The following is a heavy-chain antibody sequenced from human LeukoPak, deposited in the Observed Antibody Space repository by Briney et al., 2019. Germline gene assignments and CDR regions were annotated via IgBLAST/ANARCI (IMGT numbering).Heavy chain of an antibody. V-gene: IGHV4-61*02. CDR3: ARAAAAGLDS. Sequence: SETLSLTCTVSDGSISSGSYYWTWIRQPAGKGLEWIGRISTSGSTNYNPSLKNRVPISADTSKNQFSLKLNSVTAADTAVYYCARAAAAGLDSWGQGTLVTVSS. CDR2: ISTSGST. J-gene: IGHJ4*02. CDR1: DGSISSGSYY. D-gene: IGHD6-13*01.